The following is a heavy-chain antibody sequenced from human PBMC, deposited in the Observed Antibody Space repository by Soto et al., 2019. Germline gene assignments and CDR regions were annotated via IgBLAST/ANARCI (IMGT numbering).Heavy chain of an antibody. CDR3: ARDLSWELLEGYFAY. CDR2: ISYDGSDK. CDR1: GFSFSSYV. Sequence: GGSLRLSCAASGFSFSSYVLHWVRQTPDKGLEWVAVISYDGSDKYYADSVKGRFTISRDNSKNTLYLQMNSLRAEDTAVYYCARDLSWELLEGYFAYWGQGTLVTVSS. J-gene: IGHJ4*02. V-gene: IGHV3-30-3*01. D-gene: IGHD1-26*01.